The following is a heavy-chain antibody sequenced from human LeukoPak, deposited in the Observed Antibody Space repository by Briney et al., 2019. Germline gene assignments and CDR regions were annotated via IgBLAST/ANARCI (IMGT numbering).Heavy chain of an antibody. V-gene: IGHV4-61*02. Sequence: SETLSLTCTVSGGSISSGPYYWNWIRQPAGKGLEWIGRIYTSGYTNYNPSLKSRVSISVVTSKNQFSLQLSSVTAADTAVYYCAREVHDYVWGSQHDALDIWGQGTMVTVSS. J-gene: IGHJ3*02. CDR2: IYTSGYT. D-gene: IGHD3-16*01. CDR1: GGSISSGPYY. CDR3: AREVHDYVWGSQHDALDI.